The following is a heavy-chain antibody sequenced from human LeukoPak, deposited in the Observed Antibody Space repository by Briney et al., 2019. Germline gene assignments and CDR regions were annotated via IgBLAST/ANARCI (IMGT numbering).Heavy chain of an antibody. V-gene: IGHV6-1*01. CDR3: ARDDVGRRYDY. CDR1: GDSVFSSTAA. J-gene: IGHJ4*02. Sequence: SQTLSLTCALSGDSVFSSTAAWNWIRQSPSRGLEWLGRTYYRSNWIKEYAISVRGRIAINTDTSKNQFSLQLNSVTPEDTAVYFCARDDVGRRYDYWGQGIRVTVSS. D-gene: IGHD1-26*01. CDR2: TYYRSNWIK.